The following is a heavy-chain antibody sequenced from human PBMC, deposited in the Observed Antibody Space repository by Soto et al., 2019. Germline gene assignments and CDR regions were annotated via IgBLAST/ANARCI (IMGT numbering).Heavy chain of an antibody. V-gene: IGHV1-8*01. Sequence: ASVKVSCKASGYTFTSYDINWVRQATGQGLEWMGWMNPNSGNTGYAQKFQGRVTMTRNTSISTAYMELSSLRSEDTAVYYFAMFLITDIVVVPAAPSGFDPWGQGTLVTVSS. J-gene: IGHJ5*02. CDR3: AMFLITDIVVVPAAPSGFDP. CDR1: GYTFTSYD. D-gene: IGHD2-2*01. CDR2: MNPNSGNT.